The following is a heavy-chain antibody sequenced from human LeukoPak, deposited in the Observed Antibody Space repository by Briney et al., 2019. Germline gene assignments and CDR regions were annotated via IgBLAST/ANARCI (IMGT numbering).Heavy chain of an antibody. D-gene: IGHD2-2*02. J-gene: IGHJ3*02. CDR3: ARGPYCSSTSCYSVGAFDI. CDR2: ISGSGAST. CDR1: GFTFRSYD. Sequence: GGSLRLSCAASGFTFRSYDMSWVRQAPGKGVEGVSAISGSGASTYYADCVKGRFTISRDHSKNTLSLQMNSLRAEDTAVYHCARGPYCSSTSCYSVGAFDIWGQGTMVTVSS. V-gene: IGHV3-23*01.